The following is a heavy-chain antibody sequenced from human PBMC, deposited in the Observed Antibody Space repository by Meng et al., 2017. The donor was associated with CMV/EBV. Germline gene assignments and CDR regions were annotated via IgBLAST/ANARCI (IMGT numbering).Heavy chain of an antibody. CDR2: IKQDGSEK. CDR1: GFTFSSYW. D-gene: IGHD2-2*01. J-gene: IGHJ6*02. V-gene: IGHV3-7*01. CDR3: ARDCSSTTGGMDV. Sequence: LSLTSAASGFTFSSYWMSSVRQAPGKGLEWGANIKQDGSEKYYVDSVKGRFTISRDNAKNSLYLQMNSLRAEDTAVYYCARDCSSTTGGMDVWGQGTTVTVSS.